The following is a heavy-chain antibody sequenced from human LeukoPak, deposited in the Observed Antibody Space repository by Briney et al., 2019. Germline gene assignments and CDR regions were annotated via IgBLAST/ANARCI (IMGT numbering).Heavy chain of an antibody. Sequence: SETLSLTCAVSGGSISNYYWTWIRQPSGKGLEWLGFIYNAATTNYNPSLKSRVTISVDTSKNQFSLRLSSVTAADSAIYYCARVTTAWYVIGYWGQGALVTVSS. D-gene: IGHD6-13*01. V-gene: IGHV4-4*08. CDR1: GGSISNYY. J-gene: IGHJ4*02. CDR3: ARVTTAWYVIGY. CDR2: IYNAATT.